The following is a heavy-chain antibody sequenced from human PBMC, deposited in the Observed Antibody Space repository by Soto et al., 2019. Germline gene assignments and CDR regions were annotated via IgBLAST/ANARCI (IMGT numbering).Heavy chain of an antibody. V-gene: IGHV4-39*01. CDR3: ASGQQLVQDY. CDR2: IYYSGST. Sequence: SETLSLTCTVSGGSISSSSYYWGWIRQPPGKGLEWIGSIYYSGSTYYNPSLKSRVTISVDTSKNQFSLKLSSVTAADTAVYYCASGQQLVQDYWGQGTLVTVSS. CDR1: GGSISSSSYY. J-gene: IGHJ4*02. D-gene: IGHD6-6*01.